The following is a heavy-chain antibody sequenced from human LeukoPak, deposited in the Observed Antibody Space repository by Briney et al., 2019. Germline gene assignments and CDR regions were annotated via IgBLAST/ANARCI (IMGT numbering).Heavy chain of an antibody. CDR2: IYHSGST. V-gene: IGHV4-38-2*02. D-gene: IGHD3-10*01. CDR3: ARAGWFGEYKIDY. Sequence: PSETLSLTCTVSGYSISSGYYWGWIRQPPGKGLEWIGSIYHSGSTYYNPSLKSRVTISVDTSKNQFSLKLSSVTAADTAVYYCARAGWFGEYKIDYWGQGTLVTVSS. CDR1: GYSISSGYY. J-gene: IGHJ4*02.